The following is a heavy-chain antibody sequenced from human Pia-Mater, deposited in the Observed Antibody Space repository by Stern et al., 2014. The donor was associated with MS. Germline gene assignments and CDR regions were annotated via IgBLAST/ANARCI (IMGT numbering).Heavy chain of an antibody. CDR2: IYPGDSDS. D-gene: IGHD2-21*01. CDR3: ARHQSTLVNWFDT. J-gene: IGHJ5*02. CDR1: GYRFSDNW. Sequence: QLVQSGVEVKKPGESLKISCEASGYRFSDNWIGWVRQMPGKGLEWIGMIYPGDSDSRYNPSVQGQVTISADKSTNTAFLQWDSLKASDTAIYYCARHQSTLVNWFDTWGQGTPVTVSS. V-gene: IGHV5-51*01.